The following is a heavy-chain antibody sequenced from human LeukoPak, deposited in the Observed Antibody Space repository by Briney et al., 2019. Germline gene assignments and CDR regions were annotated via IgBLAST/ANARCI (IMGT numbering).Heavy chain of an antibody. V-gene: IGHV3-7*01. Sequence: GGSLRLSCAASRFTLSNYWMSWVRQAPGKGLEWVANIKQDGSETFYVDSVKGRFTISRDNAKNSLSLQMNSLRAEDTAVYYCARQRGSGCLDYWGQGTLVTVSS. CDR2: IKQDGSET. D-gene: IGHD6-19*01. CDR3: ARQRGSGCLDY. J-gene: IGHJ4*02. CDR1: RFTLSNYW.